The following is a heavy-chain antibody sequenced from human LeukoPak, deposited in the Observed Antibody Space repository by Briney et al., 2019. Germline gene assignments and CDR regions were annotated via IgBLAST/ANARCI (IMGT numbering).Heavy chain of an antibody. V-gene: IGHV4-59*01. D-gene: IGHD6-13*01. CDR2: IYYSGST. J-gene: IGHJ3*02. CDR1: GGSIRSYY. CDR3: ARYQTPIAAAGSRYAFDI. Sequence: SETLPLTCTVSGGSIRSYYWGWIRQPPGKGLEWIGYIYYSGSTNYNPSRKSRVTMSVDTPKNQISLKLSSVTAADTAVYYCARYQTPIAAAGSRYAFDIWGQGTMVTVSS.